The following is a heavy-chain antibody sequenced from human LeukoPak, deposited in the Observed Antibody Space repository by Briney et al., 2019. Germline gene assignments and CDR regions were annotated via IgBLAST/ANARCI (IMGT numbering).Heavy chain of an antibody. V-gene: IGHV4-59*01. CDR1: GGSISSYY. Sequence: SETLSLTCTVSGGSISSYYWSWIRQPPGKGLEWIGYIYYSGSTNYNPSLKSRVTISVDTSKNQFSLKLSSVTAADTAVYYCARGTYNWNDEHAFDIWGQGTMVTVSS. CDR2: IYYSGST. CDR3: ARGTYNWNDEHAFDI. D-gene: IGHD1-20*01. J-gene: IGHJ3*02.